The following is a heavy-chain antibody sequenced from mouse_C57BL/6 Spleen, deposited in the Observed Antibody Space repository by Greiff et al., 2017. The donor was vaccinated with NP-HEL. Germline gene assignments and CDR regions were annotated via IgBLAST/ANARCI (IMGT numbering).Heavy chain of an antibody. J-gene: IGHJ2*01. CDR2: IYTSDSET. CDR3: ARRGSTTSDY. Sequence: VQLQQSGAELVRPGSSVKLSCKASGYTFTSYWMDWVQQRPGQGLEWIGNIYTSDSETHYNQKFKDKATLTVDKSSSTAYMQLSSLTSEDAAVYYCARRGSTTSDYWGQGTTLTVSS. D-gene: IGHD1-1*01. V-gene: IGHV1-61*01. CDR1: GYTFTSYW.